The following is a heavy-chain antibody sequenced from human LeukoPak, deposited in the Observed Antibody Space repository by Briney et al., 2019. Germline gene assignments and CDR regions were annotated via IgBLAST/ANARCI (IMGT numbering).Heavy chain of an antibody. D-gene: IGHD3-22*01. J-gene: IGHJ1*01. Sequence: PGASVKVSCKTSGYTFTGYYIHWVRQAPGQGLEWMGCINPNSGVTKYAHKFQGRVIMTRDTSIFTAYLDLRRLRYDDTAFYFCARDGYRFYYENSAYPEYLQHWGQGTLVTVSS. CDR1: GYTFTGYY. CDR2: INPNSGVT. CDR3: ARDGYRFYYENSAYPEYLQH. V-gene: IGHV1-2*02.